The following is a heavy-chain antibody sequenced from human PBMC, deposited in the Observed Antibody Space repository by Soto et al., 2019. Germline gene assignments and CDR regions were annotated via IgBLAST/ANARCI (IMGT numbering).Heavy chain of an antibody. CDR1: GGSISSSNW. J-gene: IGHJ4*02. CDR2: IYHSGST. Sequence: ASETLSLTCAVSGGSISSSNWWSWVRQPPGKGLEWIGEIYHSGSTNYNPSLKSRVTISVDRSKNQFSLNLSSVTAADTAVYYCARDSSPDCSSTSCYGAYWGQGTLVTVSS. CDR3: ARDSSPDCSSTSCYGAY. D-gene: IGHD2-2*01. V-gene: IGHV4-4*02.